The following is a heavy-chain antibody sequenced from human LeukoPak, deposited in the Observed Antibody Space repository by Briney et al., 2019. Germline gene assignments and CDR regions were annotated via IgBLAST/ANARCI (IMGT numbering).Heavy chain of an antibody. V-gene: IGHV3-23*01. CDR1: GFTFSSYA. D-gene: IGHD3-10*01. J-gene: IGHJ4*02. Sequence: QPGGSLRLSCAASGFTFSSYAMSWVRQAPGKGLEWVSAISGSGGSTYYADSVKGRFTISRDNSKNTLYLQMNSLRAEDTAVYYCAKTTGYFYFDSGTYPDHWGQGTLVTVSS. CDR2: ISGSGGST. CDR3: AKTTGYFYFDSGTYPDH.